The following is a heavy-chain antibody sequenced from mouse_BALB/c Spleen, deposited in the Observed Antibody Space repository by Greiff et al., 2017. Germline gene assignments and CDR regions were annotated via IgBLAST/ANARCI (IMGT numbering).Heavy chain of an antibody. J-gene: IGHJ4*01. D-gene: IGHD2-14*01. Sequence: EVQLVESGGGLVQPGGSLKLSCAASGFTFSSYGMSWVRQTPDKRLELVATINSNGGSTYYPDSVKGRFTISRDNAKNTLYLQMSSLKSEDTAMYYCARDRDYRYDDYAMDYWGQGTSVTVSS. CDR3: ARDRDYRYDDYAMDY. CDR1: GFTFSSYG. V-gene: IGHV5-6-3*01. CDR2: INSNGGST.